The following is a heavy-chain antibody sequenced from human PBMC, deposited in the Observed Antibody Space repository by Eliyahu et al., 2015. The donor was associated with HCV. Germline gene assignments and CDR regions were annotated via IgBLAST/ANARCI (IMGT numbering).Heavy chain of an antibody. CDR1: GFTFSSYS. J-gene: IGHJ4*02. V-gene: IGHV3-21*01. CDR3: ARDQMGYTPFDY. Sequence: EVQLVESGGGLVKPGGSLRLSCAASGFTFSSYSMNWVRQAPGKGLEWVSSISSSSSYIYYADSVKGRFTISRDNAKNSLYLQMNSLRAEDTAVYYCARDQMGYTPFDYWGQGTLVTVSS. D-gene: IGHD5-18*01. CDR2: ISSSSSYI.